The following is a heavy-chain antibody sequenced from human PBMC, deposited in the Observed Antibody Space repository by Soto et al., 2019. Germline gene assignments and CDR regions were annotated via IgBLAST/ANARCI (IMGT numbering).Heavy chain of an antibody. Sequence: QAQLVQSGAEVKKPGASVKVSCQAGGYTFADYGISWVRQAPGQGLEWMGWIGPYNGNTNYAQNLHDRVTMTTDTHTNTAYMEMRSLRTDATALYYLARRYCSVGSCYTCEHCELWGRGPLLTVSP. J-gene: IGHJ2*01. D-gene: IGHD2-15*01. CDR2: IGPYNGNT. CDR3: ARRYCSVGSCYTCEHCEL. V-gene: IGHV1-18*01. CDR1: GYTFADYG.